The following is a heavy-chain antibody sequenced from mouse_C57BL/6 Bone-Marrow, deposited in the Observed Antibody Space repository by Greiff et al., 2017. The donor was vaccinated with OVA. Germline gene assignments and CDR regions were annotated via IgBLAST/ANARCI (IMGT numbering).Heavy chain of an antibody. D-gene: IGHD1-1*01. CDR1: GYSITSGYY. J-gene: IGHJ2*01. V-gene: IGHV3-6*01. CDR3: ARGGLRDYYGSNY. CDR2: ISYDGSN. Sequence: EVKLMESGPGLVKPSQSLSLTCSVTGYSITSGYYWNWIRQFPGNKLEWMGYISYDGSNNYNPSLKNRISITRDTSKNQFFLKLNSVTTEDTATYYCARGGLRDYYGSNYWGQGTTLTVSS.